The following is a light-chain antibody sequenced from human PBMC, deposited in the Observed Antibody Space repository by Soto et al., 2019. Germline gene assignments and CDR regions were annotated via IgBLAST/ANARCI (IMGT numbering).Light chain of an antibody. Sequence: EIVLTQSPGTLSLSPGERATLSCRANQSINSRYLAWYQQKPGQAPRLLIYGASTSATGIPDRFSGSGSGTDFTLTISRLEPEDFAVYYCQHFGSSPGFTFGPGTKVDIK. V-gene: IGKV3-20*01. CDR2: GAS. J-gene: IGKJ3*01. CDR1: QSINSRY. CDR3: QHFGSSPGFT.